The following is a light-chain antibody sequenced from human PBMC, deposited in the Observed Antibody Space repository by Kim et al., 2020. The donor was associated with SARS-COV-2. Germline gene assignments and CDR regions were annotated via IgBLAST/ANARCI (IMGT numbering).Light chain of an antibody. CDR1: HSGGIS. Sequence: PGEGATLSCRARHSGGISLAWYQQTPGQAPRLLIYDASIRATGIPDRFSGSGSGTDFTLTIGSLEPRDFAIYYCQQRGNWPPALTFGGGTKVDIK. V-gene: IGKV3-11*01. CDR2: DAS. J-gene: IGKJ4*01. CDR3: QQRGNWPPALT.